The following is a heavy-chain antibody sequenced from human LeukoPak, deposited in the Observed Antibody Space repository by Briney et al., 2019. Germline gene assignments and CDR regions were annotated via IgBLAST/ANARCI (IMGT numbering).Heavy chain of an antibody. D-gene: IGHD2-2*02. CDR1: GGSISSSSYY. J-gene: IGHJ4*02. V-gene: IGHV4-39*01. CDR2: IYYSGST. Sequence: SETLSLTCTVSGGSISSSSYYWGWIRQPPGKGLEWIGGIYYSGSTYYNPSLKSRVTISVDTSKNQFSLKLSSVTAADTAVYYCARLGYCSSTSCHTFDYWGQGTLVTVSS. CDR3: ARLGYCSSTSCHTFDY.